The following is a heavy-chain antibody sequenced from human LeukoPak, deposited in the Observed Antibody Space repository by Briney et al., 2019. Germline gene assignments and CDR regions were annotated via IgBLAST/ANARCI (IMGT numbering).Heavy chain of an antibody. CDR2: IYYSGST. Sequence: PSETLSLTCTVSGGSISSYYWSWIRQPPGRGLEWIGYIYYSGSTNYNPSLKSRVTISVVTSKNQSSLKLSSVTAADTAVYYCARRRFGEFHDYWGQGTLVTVSS. D-gene: IGHD3-10*01. V-gene: IGHV4-59*01. CDR3: ARRRFGEFHDY. CDR1: GGSISSYY. J-gene: IGHJ4*02.